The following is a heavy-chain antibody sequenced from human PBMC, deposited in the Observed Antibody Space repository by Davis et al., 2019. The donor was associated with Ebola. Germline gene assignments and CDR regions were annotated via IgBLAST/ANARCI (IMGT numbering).Heavy chain of an antibody. V-gene: IGHV1-69*13. Sequence: SVKVSCKSSGGTFSSFAIGWVRQAPGQGLEWMGGIIPMFRSPNYAQKFQDRVTITADESTRTVYMELSSLGSEDSAVYYCARARTGYYFDSSDSPSWFDPWGQGTLVTVSS. D-gene: IGHD3-22*01. CDR3: ARARTGYYFDSSDSPSWFDP. CDR2: IIPMFRSP. J-gene: IGHJ5*02. CDR1: GGTFSSFA.